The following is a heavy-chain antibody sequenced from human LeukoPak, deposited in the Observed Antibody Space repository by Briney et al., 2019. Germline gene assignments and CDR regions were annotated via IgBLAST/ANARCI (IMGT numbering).Heavy chain of an antibody. J-gene: IGHJ4*02. CDR3: ARDRSSNWGTHLDY. CDR1: GYTFSSYY. D-gene: IGHD7-27*01. V-gene: IGHV1-46*01. Sequence: GASVKVSCKTSGYTFSSYYMQWVRQAPGQGLEWMGIVNPITGSTVYAQKFQGRVTMTRDTSTSTVYMELSSLKSEDTAVYYCARDRSSNWGTHLDYWGQGTLVTVSS. CDR2: VNPITGST.